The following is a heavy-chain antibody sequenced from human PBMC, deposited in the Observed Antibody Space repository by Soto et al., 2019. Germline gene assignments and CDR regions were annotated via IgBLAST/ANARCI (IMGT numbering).Heavy chain of an antibody. J-gene: IGHJ6*02. CDR1: GYTFTSYA. D-gene: IGHD3-9*01. CDR2: INAGNGNT. V-gene: IGHV1-3*01. Sequence: GASVKVSCKASGYTFTSYAMHWVRQAPGQRLEWMGRINAGNGNTKYSQKFQGRVTITRDTSASTAYMELSSLRSEDTAVYYCAGNTYYDILTGPHSAAYYYYGMDVWGQGTTVTVSS. CDR3: AGNTYYDILTGPHSAAYYYYGMDV.